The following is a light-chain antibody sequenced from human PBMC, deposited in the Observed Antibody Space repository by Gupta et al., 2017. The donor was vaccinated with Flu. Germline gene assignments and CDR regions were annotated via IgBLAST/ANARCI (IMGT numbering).Light chain of an antibody. CDR3: QQYDTWPYS. CDR2: GAV. CDR1: RVSYGR. Sequence: GERATLSCRARRVSYGRLAWYQQKPGQGPRLLMSGAVTRAADIPPRFSGSGSATEFTLTIDSLQSEDSAVYYCQQYDTWPYSFGQGTKVEIK. V-gene: IGKV3-15*01. J-gene: IGKJ2*03.